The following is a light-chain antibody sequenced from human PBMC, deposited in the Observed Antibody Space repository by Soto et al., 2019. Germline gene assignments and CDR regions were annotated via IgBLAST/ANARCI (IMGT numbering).Light chain of an antibody. CDR1: QNIATQF. CDR3: QQYSSSSGYT. CDR2: GTS. Sequence: VLTQSPGTLSLSPGERATLSCRASQNIATQFFTWYQQRPGQAPRVLIYGTSTRATGIPDRFSGSGSGTDFTLTISRLEPEDFAVYYGQQYSSSSGYTFGQGIKLEIK. V-gene: IGKV3-20*01. J-gene: IGKJ2*01.